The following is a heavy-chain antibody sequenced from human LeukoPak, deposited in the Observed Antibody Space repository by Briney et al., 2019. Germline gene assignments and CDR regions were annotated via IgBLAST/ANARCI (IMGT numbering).Heavy chain of an antibody. J-gene: IGHJ4*02. CDR3: ARGPYILTGYYLGDY. CDR1: GYTFTSYG. CDR2: INPSGGST. Sequence: GASVKVSCKASGYTFTSYGISWVRQAPGQGLEWMGIINPSGGSTSYAQKFQGRVTMTRDTSTSTVYMELSSLRSEDTAVYYCARGPYILTGYYLGDYWGQGTLVTVSS. V-gene: IGHV1-46*01. D-gene: IGHD3-9*01.